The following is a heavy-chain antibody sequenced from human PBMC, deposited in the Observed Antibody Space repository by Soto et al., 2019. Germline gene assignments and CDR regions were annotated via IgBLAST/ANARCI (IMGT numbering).Heavy chain of an antibody. CDR1: GGSISSYY. V-gene: IGHV4-59*08. J-gene: IGHJ6*03. CDR3: ARHYYDFWSGHNYYYYYYMDV. Sequence: SETLSLTCTVSGGSISSYYWSWIRQPPGKGLEWIGHIYYSGSTNYNPSLKSRVTISVDTSKNQFSLKLSSVTAADTAVYYCARHYYDFWSGHNYYYYYYMDVWGKGTTVTVSS. CDR2: IYYSGST. D-gene: IGHD3-3*01.